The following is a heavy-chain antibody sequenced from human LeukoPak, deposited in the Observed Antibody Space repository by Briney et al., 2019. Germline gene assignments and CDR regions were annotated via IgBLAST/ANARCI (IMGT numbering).Heavy chain of an antibody. CDR1: GGSIISYY. V-gene: IGHV4-59*08. CDR3: ARQHCSGGSCYGMDV. J-gene: IGHJ6*02. CDR2: IYYSGST. Sequence: SETLSLTYTVSGGSIISYYWSWIGQPPGKALEWIGYIYYSGSTSYNPSLKSRVTISVDPSKSQFSLKLSSVTAADTAVYYCARQHCSGGSCYGMDVWGQGTTVTVSS. D-gene: IGHD2-15*01.